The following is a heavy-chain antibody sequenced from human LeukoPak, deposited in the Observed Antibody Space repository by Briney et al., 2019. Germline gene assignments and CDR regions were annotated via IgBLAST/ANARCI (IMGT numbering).Heavy chain of an antibody. Sequence: KPGASVKVSCKASGYTFTGYYMHWVRQAPGQGLEWMGWIHPNSGSTNHAQKFQGRVTVTRDTSISTVYMELSSLRSDDTAVYYCSREDYWGQGTLVTVSS. V-gene: IGHV1-2*02. CDR2: IHPNSGST. J-gene: IGHJ4*02. CDR1: GYTFTGYY. CDR3: SREDY.